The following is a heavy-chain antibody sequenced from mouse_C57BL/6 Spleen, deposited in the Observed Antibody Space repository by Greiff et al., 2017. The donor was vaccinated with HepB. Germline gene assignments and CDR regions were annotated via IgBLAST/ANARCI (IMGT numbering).Heavy chain of an antibody. CDR1: GFTFSSYA. J-gene: IGHJ2*01. V-gene: IGHV5-4*01. CDR3: ARDGNYYGRRFAY. CDR2: ISDGGSYT. Sequence: EVQRVESGGGLVKPGGSLKLSCAASGFTFSSYAMSWVRQTPEKRLEWVATISDGGSYTYYPDNVKGRFTISRDNAKNNLYLQMSHLKSEDTAMYYCARDGNYYGRRFAYWGQGTTLTVSS. D-gene: IGHD1-1*01.